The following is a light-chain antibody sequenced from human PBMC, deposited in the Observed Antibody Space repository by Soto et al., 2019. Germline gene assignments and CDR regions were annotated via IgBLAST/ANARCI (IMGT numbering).Light chain of an antibody. J-gene: IGLJ2*01. CDR3: SSYTSSAYVV. CDR1: SSDVGGYNY. Sequence: QSALTQPASVSGSPGQSITISCTGTSSDVGGYNYVSWYQQHPGKAPKLMIYDVSNRPSGVSNRFSGSKSGNTASLTISGLQAEDEADYYFSSYTSSAYVVFGGGTKLTVL. CDR2: DVS. V-gene: IGLV2-14*01.